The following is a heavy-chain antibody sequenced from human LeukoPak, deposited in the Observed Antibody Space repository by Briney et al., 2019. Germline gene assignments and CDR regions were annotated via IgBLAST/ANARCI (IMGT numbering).Heavy chain of an antibody. D-gene: IGHD2-2*01. V-gene: IGHV3-23*01. CDR2: ISGSGGST. Sequence: PGGSLRLSCAASGFTFSSYAMSWVRQAPGKGLEWVSAISGSGGSTYYADSVKGRFTISRDNAKNSLYLQMNSLRAEDTAVYYCARERYCSSTSCSGNYYYYMDVWGKGTTVTVSS. CDR1: GFTFSSYA. J-gene: IGHJ6*03. CDR3: ARERYCSSTSCSGNYYYYMDV.